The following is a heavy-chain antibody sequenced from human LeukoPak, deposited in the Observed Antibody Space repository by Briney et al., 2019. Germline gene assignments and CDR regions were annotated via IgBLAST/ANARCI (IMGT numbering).Heavy chain of an antibody. CDR3: ARHTLIAVATGWFDP. V-gene: IGHV4-34*01. CDR2: TNHGGST. J-gene: IGHJ5*02. Sequence: KPSETLSLTCAVYGGSFSSYYWSWIRQPPGKGLEWIGKTNHGGSTNYNPSLKSRVTISVDMSKNQFSLKLSSVTAADTAVYYCARHTLIAVATGWFDPWGQGTLVTVSS. D-gene: IGHD6-19*01. CDR1: GGSFSSYY.